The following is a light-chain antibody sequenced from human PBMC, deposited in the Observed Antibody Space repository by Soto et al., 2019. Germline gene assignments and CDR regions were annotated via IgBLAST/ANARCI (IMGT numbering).Light chain of an antibody. CDR3: CSYGGSSTFPYV. CDR1: SSGVGTYNL. Sequence: QSVLAQPASVSGSPEQSITISCTGTSSGVGTYNLVSWYQQHPGKAPKLIIYEVTERPSGISNRFSGSKFGNTASLTISGLLPEDEADYYCCSYGGSSTFPYVFGTGTKVTV. J-gene: IGLJ1*01. V-gene: IGLV2-23*02. CDR2: EVT.